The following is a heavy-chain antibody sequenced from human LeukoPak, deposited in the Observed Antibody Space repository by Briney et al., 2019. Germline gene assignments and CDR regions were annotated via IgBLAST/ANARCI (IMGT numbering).Heavy chain of an antibody. J-gene: IGHJ5*02. Sequence: SETLSLTCAVCGGSFSGYYWSWIRQPPGKGLEWIGEINHSGSTNYNPSLKSRVTISVDTSKNQFSLKLSSVTAADTAVYYCARGRGYCSSTSGKMARWFDPWGQGTLVTVSS. D-gene: IGHD2-2*01. CDR3: ARGRGYCSSTSGKMARWFDP. V-gene: IGHV4-34*01. CDR1: GGSFSGYY. CDR2: INHSGST.